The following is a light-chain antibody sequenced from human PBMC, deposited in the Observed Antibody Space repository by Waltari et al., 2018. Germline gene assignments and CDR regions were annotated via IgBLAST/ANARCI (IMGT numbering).Light chain of an antibody. J-gene: IGLJ3*02. CDR3: ATWDDSLSGPV. Sequence: QSVLTQAPSESGTPGQTVNIPCSGRTSNLGSRFVYWYQQVAGVAPKLLIYKNDRRPSGVPDRFSGSKSGSSASLAITGLRSEDEADYYCATWDDSLSGPVFGGGTKLTVL. CDR1: TSNLGSRF. CDR2: KND. V-gene: IGLV1-47*01.